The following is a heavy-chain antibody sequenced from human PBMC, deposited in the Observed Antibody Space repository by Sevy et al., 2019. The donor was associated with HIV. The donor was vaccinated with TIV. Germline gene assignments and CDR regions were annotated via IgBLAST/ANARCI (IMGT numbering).Heavy chain of an antibody. CDR3: AKRGAYYYDSSGYSIDY. D-gene: IGHD3-22*01. Sequence: GSLRLSCAASGFTFSSYGMHWVRQAPGKGLEWVAFIRYDGSNKYYADSVKGRFTISRDNSKNTLYLQMNSLRAEDTAVYYCAKRGAYYYDSSGYSIDYWGQGTLVTVSS. CDR1: GFTFSSYG. V-gene: IGHV3-30*02. J-gene: IGHJ4*02. CDR2: IRYDGSNK.